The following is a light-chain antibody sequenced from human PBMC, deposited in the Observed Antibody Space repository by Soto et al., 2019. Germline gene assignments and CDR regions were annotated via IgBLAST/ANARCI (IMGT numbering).Light chain of an antibody. CDR2: DVT. CDR1: SSDVGGFEY. Sequence: QSVLSQPASVSGSPGQSITISCTGTSSDVGGFEYVSWYQHQPGKAPKLIVYDVTKRSSGVSNRFSGSKAGNTASLTISGSQAEDEGDYYCCSITRSSTSVFGTGTKVTVL. J-gene: IGLJ1*01. CDR3: CSITRSSTSV. V-gene: IGLV2-14*01.